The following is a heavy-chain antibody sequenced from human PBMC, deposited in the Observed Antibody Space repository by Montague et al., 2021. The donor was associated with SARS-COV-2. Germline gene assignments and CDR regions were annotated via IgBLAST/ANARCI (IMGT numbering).Heavy chain of an antibody. J-gene: IGHJ4*02. CDR3: ARSGRAWTLHY. CDR1: GGSISSGGYC. D-gene: IGHD6-25*01. Sequence: TLSLTCTVSGGSISSGGYCWSWIRQHPGKGLEWIGYIYYSGSTYYNPSLKSRVTISVDTSKNQFSLKLSSVTTVDTAVYFCARSGRAWTLHYWGQGTLVTVSS. V-gene: IGHV4-31*03. CDR2: IYYSGST.